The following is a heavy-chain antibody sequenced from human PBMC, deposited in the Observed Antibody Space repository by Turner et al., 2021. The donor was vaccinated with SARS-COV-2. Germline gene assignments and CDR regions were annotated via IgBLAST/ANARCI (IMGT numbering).Heavy chain of an antibody. Sequence: EVQLVESGGGWVQPGRSLRLSCASSGFTFDDYAMHWVRQAPWKGLDWGSGIRWNSGSIGDADSVKSRFTISRDNAKNSLYLQMNSLRVEDTSLYYCVKDLGYSSGGMDVWCQGITVTVSS. V-gene: IGHV3-9*01. CDR1: GFTFDDYA. J-gene: IGHJ6*02. CDR2: IRWNSGSI. D-gene: IGHD6-19*01. CDR3: VKDLGYSSGGMDV.